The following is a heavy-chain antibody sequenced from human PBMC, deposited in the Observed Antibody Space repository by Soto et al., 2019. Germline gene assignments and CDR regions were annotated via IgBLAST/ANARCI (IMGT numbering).Heavy chain of an antibody. J-gene: IGHJ6*03. V-gene: IGHV3-23*01. CDR1: GFTFSSYA. D-gene: IGHD3-10*01. Sequence: EVQLLESGGGLVQPGGSLRLSCAASGFTFSSYAMSWVRQAPGKGLEWVSALSGSGGSTYYADSVKGRFTISRDNSKNTLYLQMNRLRAEDTAVYYCAKCILWFGELGDSYYYYMDVWGKGTTVTVSS. CDR2: LSGSGGST. CDR3: AKCILWFGELGDSYYYYMDV.